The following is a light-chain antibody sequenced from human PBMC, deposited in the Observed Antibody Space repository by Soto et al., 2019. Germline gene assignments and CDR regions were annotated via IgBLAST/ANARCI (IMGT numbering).Light chain of an antibody. V-gene: IGLV2-23*01. CDR1: SSDVGSYNL. Sequence: QSALTQPASVSGSPGQSITISCTGTSSDVGSYNLVSWYQQHPGKAPKLMIYEDSKRPSGVSNRFSGSKSGNTASLTISGLQAEDEAEYYCCSYAGSSIGVFGGGTKLTVL. CDR2: EDS. J-gene: IGLJ3*02. CDR3: CSYAGSSIGV.